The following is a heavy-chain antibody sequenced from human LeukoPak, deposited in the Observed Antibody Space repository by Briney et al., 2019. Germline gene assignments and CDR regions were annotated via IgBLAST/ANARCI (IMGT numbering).Heavy chain of an antibody. D-gene: IGHD2-21*02. Sequence: PSETLSLTCTVSGGSISSSSYYWGWIRQPPGKGLEWIGSIYYSGSTSYNPSLKSRVTISVDTSKSQFSLKLSSVTAADTAVYYCARDLEVVTSRGLDYWGQGTLVTVSS. J-gene: IGHJ4*02. CDR1: GGSISSSSYY. V-gene: IGHV4-39*07. CDR3: ARDLEVVTSRGLDY. CDR2: IYYSGST.